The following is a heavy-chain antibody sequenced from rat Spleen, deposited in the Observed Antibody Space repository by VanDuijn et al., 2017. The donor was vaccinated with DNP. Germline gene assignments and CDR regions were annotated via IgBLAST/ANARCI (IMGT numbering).Heavy chain of an antibody. CDR1: GFSLTSNG. Sequence: QVQLKESGPGLVQPSETLSLTCTVSGFSLTSNGVSWVRQPPGKGLEWIATISSGGSTYYNSALKSRLSISRDTSKSQVFLKMNSLQTEDTAIYFCTGIIRGTDYWGQGVMVTVSS. J-gene: IGHJ2*01. CDR3: TGIIRGTDY. D-gene: IGHD4-3*01. V-gene: IGHV2S8*01. CDR2: ISSGGST.